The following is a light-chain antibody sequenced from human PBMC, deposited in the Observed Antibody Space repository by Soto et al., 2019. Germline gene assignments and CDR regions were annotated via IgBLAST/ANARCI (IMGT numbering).Light chain of an antibody. CDR3: CSYAGSSTEV. CDR1: SSDVGSYNL. Sequence: QSGLPRPAAVFGSPGQSITISCTGTSSDVGSYNLVSWYQQHPGKAPKLMIYEGSKRPSGVSNRFSGSKSGNTASLTISGLQAEDEAAYYCCSYAGSSTEVFGPGTKVTLL. V-gene: IGLV2-23*01. J-gene: IGLJ1*01. CDR2: EGS.